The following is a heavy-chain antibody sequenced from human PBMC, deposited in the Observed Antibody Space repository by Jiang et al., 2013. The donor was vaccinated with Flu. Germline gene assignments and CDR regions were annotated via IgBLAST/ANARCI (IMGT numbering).Heavy chain of an antibody. CDR1: GDSVSSNSAT. Sequence: QTLSLTCAISGDSVSSNSATWNWIRQSPSRGLEWLGRTYYRSKWSYDYSLSLKGRLTINPDTSKNQFSLQLNSVTPEDTAVYYCARMISVAADYWGQGSLVTVSS. CDR3: ARMISVAADY. J-gene: IGHJ4*02. V-gene: IGHV6-1*01. CDR2: TYYRSKWSY. D-gene: IGHD3-22*01.